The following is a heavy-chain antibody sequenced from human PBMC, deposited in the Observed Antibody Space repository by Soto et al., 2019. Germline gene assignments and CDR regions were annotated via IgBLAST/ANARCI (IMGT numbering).Heavy chain of an antibody. D-gene: IGHD5-12*01. J-gene: IGHJ4*02. V-gene: IGHV3-9*01. CDR3: AKGLWGGYDMAYFDY. Sequence: GGSLRLSCAASGFTFDDYAMHWVRQAPGKGLEWVSGISWNSGSIGYADSVKGRFTISRDNAKNSLYLQMNSLRAEDTALYYCAKGLWGGYDMAYFDYWGQGTLVTVSS. CDR1: GFTFDDYA. CDR2: ISWNSGSI.